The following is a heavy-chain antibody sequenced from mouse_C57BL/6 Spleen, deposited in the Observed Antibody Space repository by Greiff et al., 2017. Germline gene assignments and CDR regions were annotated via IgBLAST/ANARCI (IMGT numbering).Heavy chain of an antibody. CDR2: ISDGGSYT. CDR3: ARDGLYYGSSYPAWFAY. J-gene: IGHJ3*01. Sequence: EVHLVESGGGLVKPGGSLKLSCAASGFTFSSYAMSWVRQTPEKRLEWVATISDGGSYTYYPDNVKGRFTISRDNAKNNLYLQMSHLKSEDTAMYYCARDGLYYGSSYPAWFAYWGQGTLVTVSA. V-gene: IGHV5-4*01. CDR1: GFTFSSYA. D-gene: IGHD1-1*01.